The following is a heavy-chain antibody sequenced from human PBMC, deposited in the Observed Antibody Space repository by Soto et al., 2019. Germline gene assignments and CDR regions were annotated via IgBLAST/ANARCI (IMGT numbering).Heavy chain of an antibody. Sequence: SQTLSLTCAISGDNVFSSTAAWNWIRQSPSRGLEWLGRTYYRSKWYNDYAVSVKSRITINTDTSKHQFSLQLNSVTPEDTAVYYSARARSGSGWFNAFDIWGQGTMVTVSS. J-gene: IGHJ3*02. V-gene: IGHV6-1*01. CDR2: TYYRSKWYN. CDR1: GDNVFSSTAA. CDR3: ARARSGSGWFNAFDI. D-gene: IGHD6-19*01.